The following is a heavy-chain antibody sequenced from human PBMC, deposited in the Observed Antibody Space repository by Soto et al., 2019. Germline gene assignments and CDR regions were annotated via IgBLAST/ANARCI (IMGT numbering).Heavy chain of an antibody. CDR3: TRPTCDGGNCYFAH. CDR2: IMYDGDTE. CDR1: GFVFGSYA. J-gene: IGHJ5*02. Sequence: GGSLRLSCAASGFVFGSYAMHWVRQAPGKGLEWVAVIMYDGDTEYYADSVKGRFTLSRDNSKNILSVQMNSLRAEDTAVYYCTRPTCDGGNCYFAHWGRGTLVTVSS. D-gene: IGHD2-21*01. V-gene: IGHV3-30-3*01.